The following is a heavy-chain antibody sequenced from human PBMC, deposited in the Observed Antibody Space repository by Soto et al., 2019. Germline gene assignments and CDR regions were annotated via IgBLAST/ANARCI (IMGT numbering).Heavy chain of an antibody. CDR3: TRTLKEYSGYDYTYYYYGMDV. CDR1: GGSFSGYY. V-gene: IGHV3-49*03. J-gene: IGHJ6*02. CDR2: IRSKAYGGTT. D-gene: IGHD5-12*01. Sequence: LSLXCAVYGGSFSGYYWSWIRQPPGRGLEGVGFIRSKAYGGTTEYAASVKGRFTISRDDSKSIAYLQMNSLKTEDTAVYYCTRTLKEYSGYDYTYYYYGMDVWGQGTTVTVSS.